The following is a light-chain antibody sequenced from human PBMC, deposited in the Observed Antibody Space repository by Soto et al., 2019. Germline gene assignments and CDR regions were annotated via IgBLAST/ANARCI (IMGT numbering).Light chain of an antibody. CDR1: QSVNNW. Sequence: DIQMTQSPLTLSASVGDRVTITCRASQSVNNWLAWYQQKPGKDPPLLLYGASGRDSGVTPRFSGSGNGTEFTLSIISLQHYDFETYYCQQYNRYSEMFGQGTKVEV. CDR3: QQYNRYSEM. V-gene: IGKV1-5*01. CDR2: GAS. J-gene: IGKJ1*01.